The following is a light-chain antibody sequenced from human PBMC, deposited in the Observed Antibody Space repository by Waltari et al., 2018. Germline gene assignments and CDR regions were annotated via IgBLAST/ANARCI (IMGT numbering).Light chain of an antibody. CDR3: CSYAGSSTWV. CDR1: SSDVGSYNL. Sequence: QSALTQPASVSGSPGQSITISCPGTSSDVGSYNLVSWYQQHPGKAPKLMIYAGSKRPSGVSNRFSGSKSGNTASLTISGLQAADEADYYCCSYAGSSTWVFGGGTKLTVL. J-gene: IGLJ3*02. V-gene: IGLV2-23*01. CDR2: AGS.